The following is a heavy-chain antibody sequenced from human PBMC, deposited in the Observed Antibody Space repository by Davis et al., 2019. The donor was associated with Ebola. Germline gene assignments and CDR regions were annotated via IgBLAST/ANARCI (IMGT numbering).Heavy chain of an antibody. J-gene: IGHJ3*02. CDR1: GVSITTYF. Sequence: PSETLSLTCTVYGVSITTYFWSWIRQPPGKGLEWVGYIHHSGSANSNPSLKSRSTFSIATSKSQVSLKLTSVTAADTAGYYCARDTRPCDGDCYDDTFDMWGQGTMVIVSS. CDR3: ARDTRPCDGDCYDDTFDM. V-gene: IGHV4-59*12. CDR2: IHHSGSA. D-gene: IGHD2-21*01.